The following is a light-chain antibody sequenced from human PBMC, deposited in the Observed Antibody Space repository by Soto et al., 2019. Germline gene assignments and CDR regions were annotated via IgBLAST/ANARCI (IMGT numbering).Light chain of an antibody. V-gene: IGKV1-39*01. J-gene: IGKJ1*01. CDR3: QQSYSRPRT. CDR1: QSINTY. CDR2: TAS. Sequence: DIQMTQPPSSLSASVGDSVTITWRASQSINTYLNWYQQKPGKAPNLLIYTASRLESGVPSRFSGSGSGTDFTLTISSLQPEDFATYFCQQSYSRPRTFGQGTKVDIK.